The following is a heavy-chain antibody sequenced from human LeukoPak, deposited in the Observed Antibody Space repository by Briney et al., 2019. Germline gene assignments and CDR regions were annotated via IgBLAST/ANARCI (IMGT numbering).Heavy chain of an antibody. D-gene: IGHD3-3*01. V-gene: IGHV1-2*02. Sequence: HGASVKVSCKASGYTFTGYYMHWVRQAPGQGLEWMGWINPNSGGTNYAQKFQGRVTMTRDTSISTAYMELSRLRSDDTAVYYCARGGYDFWSGYYTGRTTKGSVVYYYYYMDVWGKGTTVTVSS. J-gene: IGHJ6*03. CDR3: ARGGYDFWSGYYTGRTTKGSVVYYYYYMDV. CDR1: GYTFTGYY. CDR2: INPNSGGT.